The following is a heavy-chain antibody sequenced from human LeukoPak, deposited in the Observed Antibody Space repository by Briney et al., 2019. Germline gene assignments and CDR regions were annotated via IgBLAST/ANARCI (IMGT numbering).Heavy chain of an antibody. CDR2: IYYSGST. Sequence: SETLSLTCAVYGGSFSGYYWSWIRQPPGKGLEWIGYIYYSGSTSYNPSLKSRVTISVDTSKKQVSLNLSSVTAADTAVYYCARVAARYVGMDVWGQGTTVTVSS. J-gene: IGHJ6*02. D-gene: IGHD6-6*01. CDR3: ARVAARYVGMDV. V-gene: IGHV4-59*01. CDR1: GGSFSGYY.